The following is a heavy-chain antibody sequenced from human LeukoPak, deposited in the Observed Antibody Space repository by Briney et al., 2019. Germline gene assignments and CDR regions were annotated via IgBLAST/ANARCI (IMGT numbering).Heavy chain of an antibody. D-gene: IGHD3-10*01. CDR2: IYYSGST. Sequence: SETLSLTCTVSGGSISSYYWSWNRQPPGKGLEWIGYIYYSGSTNYNPSLKSRVTISVDTSKNQFSLKLSSVTAADTAVYYCARGALWFGELFNYWGQGTLVTVSS. V-gene: IGHV4-59*08. J-gene: IGHJ4*02. CDR3: ARGALWFGELFNY. CDR1: GGSISSYY.